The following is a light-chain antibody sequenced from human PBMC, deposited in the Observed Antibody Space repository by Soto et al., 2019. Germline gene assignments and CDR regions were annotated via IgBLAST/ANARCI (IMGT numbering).Light chain of an antibody. CDR2: DAS. CDR3: QHFNSWPPFFT. V-gene: IGKV3-15*01. J-gene: IGKJ3*01. Sequence: EILMTQSPATLSVSPGERATLSCRDSQTISTNVAWYQQKPGQATRLLLYDASTSATDVPPRFSGSGSGTYFTLTISSLQSEDFAVYYCQHFNSWPPFFTFGPGTKVEIK. CDR1: QTISTN.